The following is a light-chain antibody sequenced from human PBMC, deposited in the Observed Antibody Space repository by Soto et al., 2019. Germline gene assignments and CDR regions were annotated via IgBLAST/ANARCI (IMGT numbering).Light chain of an antibody. V-gene: IGLV1-40*01. CDR2: GNK. Sequence: QPVLTQPPSVSGAPGQRVTIPCTGSSSNIGAGYDVHWYQQLPGTAPKLLIYGNKNRPSGVPDRFSGSKSATSASLAITGLQAEDEADYYCQSYDSSLSGSVIFGGGTKLTVL. CDR1: SSNIGAGYD. J-gene: IGLJ2*01. CDR3: QSYDSSLSGSVI.